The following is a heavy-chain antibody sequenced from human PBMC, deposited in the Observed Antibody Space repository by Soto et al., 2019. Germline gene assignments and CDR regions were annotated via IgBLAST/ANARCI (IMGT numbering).Heavy chain of an antibody. CDR3: VRDGAVAGNINFDF. CDR1: GYTFTNYA. J-gene: IGHJ4*02. Sequence: QVQLVQSGAEVKRPGASVKVSCKASGYTFTNYAVHWVRQAPGQRLEWMGWINAGDGNTKYSRNFQGRVTITRDTSASTAYIDLSSLRSEDTAVYYCVRDGAVAGNINFDFWGQGTLVTVAA. V-gene: IGHV1-3*01. D-gene: IGHD6-19*01. CDR2: INAGDGNT.